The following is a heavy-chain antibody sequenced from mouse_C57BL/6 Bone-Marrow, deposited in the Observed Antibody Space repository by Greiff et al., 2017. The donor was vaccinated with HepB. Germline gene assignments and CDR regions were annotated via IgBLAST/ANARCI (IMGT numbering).Heavy chain of an antibody. V-gene: IGHV1-26*01. Sequence: EVQLQQSGPELVKPGASVKISCKASGYTFTDYYMNWVKQSHGKSLEWIGDINPNNGGTSYNQKFKGKATLTVDKSSSTAYMELRSLTSEDSAVYYCAILEDFDYWGQGTTLTVSS. J-gene: IGHJ2*01. CDR2: INPNNGGT. CDR1: GYTFTDYY. CDR3: AILEDFDY.